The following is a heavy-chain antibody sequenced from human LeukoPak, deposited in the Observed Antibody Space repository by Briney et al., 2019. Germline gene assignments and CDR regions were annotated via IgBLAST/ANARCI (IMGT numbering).Heavy chain of an antibody. CDR2: IKHDGSEK. Sequence: GGSLRLSCVVSGFKFSSYWMSWVRQAPGKGLEWVAIIKHDGSEKYYVDSVKGRFTISRDDAKDTVYLQMNNLRAEDTAVYYCVRGGPSTWSWGQGTLVTVSS. CDR3: VRGGPSTWS. V-gene: IGHV3-7*01. D-gene: IGHD2-15*01. J-gene: IGHJ5*02. CDR1: GFKFSSYW.